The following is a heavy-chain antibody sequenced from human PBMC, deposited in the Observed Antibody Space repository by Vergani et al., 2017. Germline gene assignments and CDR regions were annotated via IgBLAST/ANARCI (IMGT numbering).Heavy chain of an antibody. CDR1: GFIFKNYG. D-gene: IGHD1-14*01. V-gene: IGHV3-33*01. CDR2: IWYDGSQR. Sequence: QVQLVESGGGVVQPGGSLRLSCAVSGFIFKNYGMHWVRQAPGRGLEWVAVIWYDGSQRYYVDSVKGRFTISRDNSKSTMYLQMNSLRDEDTGVYYCARDLRLLYNRFDPWGQGTLVTVSS. J-gene: IGHJ5*02. CDR3: ARDLRLLYNRFDP.